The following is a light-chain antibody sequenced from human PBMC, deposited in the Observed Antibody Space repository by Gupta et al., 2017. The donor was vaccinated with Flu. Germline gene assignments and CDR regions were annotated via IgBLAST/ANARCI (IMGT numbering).Light chain of an antibody. J-gene: IGKJ1*01. CDR3: QRDDSLWT. CDR1: KSISNW. Sequence: DIQMTHSPSTLSASVGDRVTITCRASKSISNWLAWYQQKPGKVPKLLIYQASSLESGVPSRFSGSGAGTEFTLTISSLQPDDVATYYFQRDDSLWTFGPGTRVEIK. CDR2: QAS. V-gene: IGKV1-5*03.